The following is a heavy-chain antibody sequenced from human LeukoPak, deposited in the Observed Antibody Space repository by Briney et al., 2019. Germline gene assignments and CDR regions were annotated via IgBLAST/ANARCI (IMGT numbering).Heavy chain of an antibody. J-gene: IGHJ4*02. D-gene: IGHD5-12*01. V-gene: IGHV3-7*01. CDR1: GFTFSNYY. CDR2: IKEDGSEK. Sequence: GGSLRLSCAASGFTFSNYYMSWVRQAPGKGLEWVANIKEDGSEKHYVDSVKGRFTISRDNAKNSLYLQMSSLRAEDTAVYYCARISSGYDWEPDYWGQGTLVTVSP. CDR3: ARISSGYDWEPDY.